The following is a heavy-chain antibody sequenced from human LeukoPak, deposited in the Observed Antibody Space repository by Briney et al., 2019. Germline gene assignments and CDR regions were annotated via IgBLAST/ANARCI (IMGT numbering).Heavy chain of an antibody. CDR3: ARGRGYCSGGSCSYYFDY. V-gene: IGHV4-4*07. CDR1: SGSISGYY. Sequence: PSETLSLTCTVSSGSISGYYWIWIRQPAGKGLEWIGRIYTTGSTNYNPSLKSRLTMSVDTSKNQFSLKLSPVTAADTAVYYCARGRGYCSGGSCSYYFDYSGQGTLVTVSS. J-gene: IGHJ4*02. CDR2: IYTTGST. D-gene: IGHD2-15*01.